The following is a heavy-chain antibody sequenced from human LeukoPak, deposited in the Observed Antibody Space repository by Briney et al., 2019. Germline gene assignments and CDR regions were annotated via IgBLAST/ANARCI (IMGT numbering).Heavy chain of an antibody. J-gene: IGHJ5*02. Sequence: SGTLSLTCAVSGGSISSSNWWGWVRQPPGKGLEWIGEISSLRESANYNPSLMGRVTISIDRSKSQFSLRLRSVTAAGTAVYYCAEIHCSSITCYVDLWGQGTLVTVSS. CDR3: AEIHCSSITCYVDL. D-gene: IGHD2-2*01. CDR2: ISSLRESA. V-gene: IGHV4-4*02. CDR1: GGSISSSNW.